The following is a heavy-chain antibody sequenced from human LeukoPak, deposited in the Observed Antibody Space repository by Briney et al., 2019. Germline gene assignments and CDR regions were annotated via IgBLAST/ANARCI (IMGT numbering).Heavy chain of an antibody. V-gene: IGHV3-64*05. CDR1: GFTFKSYA. Sequence: GGSLRLSCSASGFTFKSYAMHWVRQAPGKGLEYVSSINTNGANTYYADSGKGRFTISRDNSRNTVYVQMNSLTPEDTAVYYCVKGLDYNSSQMDSWGQGTLVTVSS. D-gene: IGHD6-6*01. CDR3: VKGLDYNSSQMDS. J-gene: IGHJ4*02. CDR2: INTNGANT.